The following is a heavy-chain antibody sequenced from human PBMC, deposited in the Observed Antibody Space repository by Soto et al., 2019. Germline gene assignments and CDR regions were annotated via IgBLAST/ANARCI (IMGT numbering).Heavy chain of an antibody. V-gene: IGHV1-18*01. J-gene: IGHJ6*02. CDR2: ISAYNGNT. Sequence: ASVKVYCKASGSTFTSYTMHWVRQAPGQGLEWMGWISAYNGNTNYAQKLQGRATMTTDTSTSTAYMELRSLRSDDTAVYYCARDEAVYGMDVWGQGPTVTVSS. CDR1: GSTFTSYT. CDR3: ARDEAVYGMDV. D-gene: IGHD6-19*01.